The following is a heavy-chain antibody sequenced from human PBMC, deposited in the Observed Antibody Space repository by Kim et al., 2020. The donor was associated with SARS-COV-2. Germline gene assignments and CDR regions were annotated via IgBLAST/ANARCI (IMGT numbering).Heavy chain of an antibody. CDR3: AVPMVRGVIYYYFDY. Sequence: GGSLRLSCAASGFTFSSYAMSWVRQAPGKGLEWVSAISGSGGSTYYADSVKGRFTISRDNSKNTLYLQMNSRRAEDTAVYYCAVPMVRGVIYYYFDYWGQGTLVTVSS. CDR1: GFTFSSYA. CDR2: ISGSGGST. J-gene: IGHJ4*02. V-gene: IGHV3-23*01. D-gene: IGHD3-10*01.